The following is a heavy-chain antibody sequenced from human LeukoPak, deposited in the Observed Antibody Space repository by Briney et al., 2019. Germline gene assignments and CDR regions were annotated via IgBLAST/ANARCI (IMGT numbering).Heavy chain of an antibody. Sequence: SETLSLTCTVSGGSTSSGSYYWSWIRQPAGKGLEWIGRIYTSGSTNYNPSLKSRVTISVDTSKNQFSLKLSSVTAADTAVYYCARSVAVAGTRGWFDPWGQGTLVTVSS. CDR2: IYTSGST. D-gene: IGHD6-19*01. CDR1: GGSTSSGSYY. V-gene: IGHV4-61*02. J-gene: IGHJ5*02. CDR3: ARSVAVAGTRGWFDP.